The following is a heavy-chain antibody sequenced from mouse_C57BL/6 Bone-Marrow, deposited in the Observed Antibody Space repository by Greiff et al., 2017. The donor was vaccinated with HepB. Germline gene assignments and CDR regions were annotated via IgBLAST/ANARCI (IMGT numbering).Heavy chain of an antibody. CDR2: ISSGSSTI. CDR1: GFTFSDYG. CDR3: ARSITTVVAKDWYFDV. Sequence: EVNLVESGGGLVKPGGSLKLSCAASGFTFSDYGMHWVRQAPEKGLEWVAYISSGSSTIYYADTVKGRFTISRDNAKNTLFLQMTSLRSEDTAMYYCARSITTVVAKDWYFDVWGTGTTVTVSS. J-gene: IGHJ1*03. V-gene: IGHV5-17*01. D-gene: IGHD1-1*01.